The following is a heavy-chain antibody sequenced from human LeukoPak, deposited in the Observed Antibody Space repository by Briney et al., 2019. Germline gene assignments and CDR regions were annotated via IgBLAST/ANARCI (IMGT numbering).Heavy chain of an antibody. V-gene: IGHV2-5*01. J-gene: IGHJ4*02. CDR1: GFSLSTSGVG. CDR3: AHTVQPRFLEWLLSSYYFDY. D-gene: IGHD3-3*01. Sequence: SGPTLVQPTQPLTLTCTFSGFSLSTSGVGVGWIRQPPGKALEWLALIYWNDDKRYSPSLKSRLTITKDTSKNQVVLTMTNMDPVDTATYYCAHTVQPRFLEWLLSSYYFDYWGQGTLVTVSS. CDR2: IYWNDDK.